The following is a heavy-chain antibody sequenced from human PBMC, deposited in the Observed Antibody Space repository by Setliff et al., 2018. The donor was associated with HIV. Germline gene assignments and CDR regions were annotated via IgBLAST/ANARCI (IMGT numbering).Heavy chain of an antibody. Sequence: ASVKVSCKASGYTFTGYYMHWVRQAPGQGLEWMGWINPNSGGTNYAQKFQGRVTMTRDTSISTAYMELRSLRSDDTAVYYCARLSIPAYYYMDVWGKGTTVTVSS. V-gene: IGHV1-2*02. CDR3: ARLSIPAYYYMDV. CDR1: GYTFTGYY. CDR2: INPNSGGT. D-gene: IGHD2-21*01. J-gene: IGHJ6*03.